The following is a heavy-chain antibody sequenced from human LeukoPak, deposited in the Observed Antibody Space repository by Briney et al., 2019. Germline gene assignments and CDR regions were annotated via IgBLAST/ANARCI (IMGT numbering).Heavy chain of an antibody. D-gene: IGHD2-21*02. CDR1: GGSISSSSYY. CDR3: ARVRLPGGGSDAFDI. V-gene: IGHV4-39*07. Sequence: SETLSLTCTVSGGSISSSSYYWGWIRQPPGKGLEWIGSIYASGNTNYNPSLKGRVTMTVDTSKNQFSLKLSSVTAADTAVYYCARVRLPGGGSDAFDIWGQGTMVTVSS. J-gene: IGHJ3*02. CDR2: IYASGNT.